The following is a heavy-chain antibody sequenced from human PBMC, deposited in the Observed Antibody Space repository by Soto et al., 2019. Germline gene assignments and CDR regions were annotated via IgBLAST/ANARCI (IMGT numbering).Heavy chain of an antibody. J-gene: IGHJ4*02. D-gene: IGHD3-22*01. CDR3: ARYKFSCGYYYFDY. V-gene: IGHV3-30-3*01. CDR2: ISYDGNNK. Sequence: QVQLVESGGGVVQPGRSLRLSCAASGFTFSNYAMHWVRQAPGKGLEWVAVISYDGNNKYYADSVKGRFTISRDDSRNTLYLQMNTLRAEDTAVYYCARYKFSCGYYYFDYWGQGTLVTVSS. CDR1: GFTFSNYA.